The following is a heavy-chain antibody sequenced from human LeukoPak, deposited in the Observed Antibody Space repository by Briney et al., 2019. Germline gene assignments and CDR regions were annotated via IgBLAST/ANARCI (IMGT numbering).Heavy chain of an antibody. CDR1: GFTFSNYA. D-gene: IGHD3-3*01. CDR3: AKGRGYDFWSGYSD. CDR2: ISDDGSRQ. Sequence: TGGSLRLSCAATGFTFSNYAIHWGRQAPGKGLEWVAFISDDGSRQHYADSVKGRFTISRDNSKNTLYLQMNSLRAEDTAVYYCAKGRGYDFWSGYSDWGQGTLVTVSS. J-gene: IGHJ4*02. V-gene: IGHV3-30-3*01.